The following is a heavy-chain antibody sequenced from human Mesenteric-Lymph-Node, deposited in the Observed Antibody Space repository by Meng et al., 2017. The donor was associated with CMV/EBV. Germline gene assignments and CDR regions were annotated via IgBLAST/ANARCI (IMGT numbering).Heavy chain of an antibody. CDR1: GFTFSSYA. V-gene: IGHV3-15*01. J-gene: IGHJ6*02. CDR3: TTTVTTAYYYYYGMDV. CDR2: IKSKTDGGTT. D-gene: IGHD4-17*01. Sequence: GGSLRLSCAASGFTFSSYAMSWVRQAPGKGLEWVGRIKSKTDGGTTDYAAPVKGRFTISRDDSKNTLYLQMNSLKTEDTAVYYCTTTVTTAYYYYYGMDVWGQGTTVTVSS.